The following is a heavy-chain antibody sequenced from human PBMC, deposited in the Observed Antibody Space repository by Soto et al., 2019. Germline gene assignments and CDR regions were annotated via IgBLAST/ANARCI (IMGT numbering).Heavy chain of an antibody. Sequence: QVLLQQRGAGLLQPSETLSLTCAVYGGSFSAYYWSSIRQPPGKGLEWIGEINHSGSTNYNPSLKSRVTISVDTSKNQFSLKLSSVTAADTAVYYCARTSKFEYWGQGTLVTGSS. J-gene: IGHJ4*02. D-gene: IGHD6-6*01. CDR1: GGSFSAYY. CDR3: ARTSKFEY. CDR2: INHSGST. V-gene: IGHV4-34*01.